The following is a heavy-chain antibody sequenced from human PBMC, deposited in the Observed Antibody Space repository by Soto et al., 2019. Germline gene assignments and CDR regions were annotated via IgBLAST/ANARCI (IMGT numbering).Heavy chain of an antibody. J-gene: IGHJ5*02. CDR1: GINVGSFI. CDR3: TTLGP. Sequence: QAHLVQSGAEVKKPGSSVMVSCKASGINVGSFIISWVRQAPGQGLEWMGKTAPMFKQTNYARRFEGRVTITADTSTNTVYMELTDLQFEDTAVYYCTTLGPWGQGTQVTVSS. CDR2: TAPMFKQT. V-gene: IGHV1-69*02.